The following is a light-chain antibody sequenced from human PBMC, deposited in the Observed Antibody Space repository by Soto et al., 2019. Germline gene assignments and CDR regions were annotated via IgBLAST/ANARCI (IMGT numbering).Light chain of an antibody. J-gene: IGKJ4*01. CDR2: DAS. Sequence: AIQLAQSPSSLSASLSALAAIXGRASQGISSALAWYQQKPGKAPKLLIYDASSLESGVPSRFSGSGSGTDFTLTISSLQPEDFATYYCQQFNNYPLTFGGGTKVDIK. V-gene: IGKV1D-13*01. CDR3: QQFNNYPLT. CDR1: QGISSA.